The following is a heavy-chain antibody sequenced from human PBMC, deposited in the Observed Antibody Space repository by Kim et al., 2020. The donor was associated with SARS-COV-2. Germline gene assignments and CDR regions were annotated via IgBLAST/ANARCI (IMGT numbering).Heavy chain of an antibody. CDR3: ASEGTYSSTDAFDI. CDR1: GYSFTSYW. CDR2: IDPSDSYT. J-gene: IGHJ3*02. D-gene: IGHD6-13*01. Sequence: GESLKISCKGSGYSFTSYWISWVRQMPGKGLEWMGRIDPSDSYTNYSPSFQGHVTISADKSISTAYLQWSSLKASDTAMYYCASEGTYSSTDAFDIWGQGTMVTVSS. V-gene: IGHV5-10-1*01.